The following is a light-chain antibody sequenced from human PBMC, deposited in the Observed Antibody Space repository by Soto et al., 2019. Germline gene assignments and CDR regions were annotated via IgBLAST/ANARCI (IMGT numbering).Light chain of an antibody. V-gene: IGKV3-20*01. CDR3: QQYANSPYT. Sequence: EVVLTQSPGTLSLSPGQRATLSCRASQTLSSSYLAWYQRKPGQAPRLLIYGASSRATGIPDRFSGSGSGTVFTLTISRLEPEDFAVYYCQQYANSPYTFGLGTRLEI. CDR1: QTLSSSY. CDR2: GAS. J-gene: IGKJ2*01.